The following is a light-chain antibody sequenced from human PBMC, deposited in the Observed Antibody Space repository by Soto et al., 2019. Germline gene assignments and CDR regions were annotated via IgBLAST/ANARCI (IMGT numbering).Light chain of an antibody. V-gene: IGKV3-20*01. CDR1: QSVNSGY. CDR2: GTS. J-gene: IGKJ1*01. CDR3: QQYLASPPWT. Sequence: EIVLTQSPGTLSLSPGERATLSCRASQSVNSGYLAWYQQKPGQAPRLLIYGTSTRAAGIPDRFSVSGSGIDFTLTISRLEPEDFAVYSCQQYLASPPWTFGQGTTVE.